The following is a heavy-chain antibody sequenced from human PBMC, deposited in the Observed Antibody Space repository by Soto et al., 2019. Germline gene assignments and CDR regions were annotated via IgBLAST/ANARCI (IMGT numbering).Heavy chain of an antibody. CDR3: ARKGKWLEPHLTRIKLFFDY. J-gene: IGHJ4*02. CDR1: GFIFSDYY. D-gene: IGHD6-19*01. V-gene: IGHV3-11*06. CDR2: ISSGSTYI. Sequence: QVQLVESGGGLVKPGGSLRLSCAASGFIFSDYYMSWVRQAPGKGLEWIAHISSGSTYIKYADSVKGRFTISRDNAENSLYLQINNLRVEDTAVYYCARKGKWLEPHLTRIKLFFDYWGQGALVTVSS.